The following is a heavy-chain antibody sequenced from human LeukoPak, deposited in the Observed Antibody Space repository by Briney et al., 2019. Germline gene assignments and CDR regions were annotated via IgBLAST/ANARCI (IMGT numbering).Heavy chain of an antibody. CDR2: ISGGGGST. D-gene: IGHD3-9*01. V-gene: IGHV3-23*01. CDR1: GFTFSSYA. J-gene: IGHJ4*02. CDR3: ASYDILTGYSRHPLKR. Sequence: GGSLRLSCAASGFTFSSYAMSWVRQAPGKGLESVSSISGGGGSTYYADSVKGRFTISRDNSKNTLYLQVNSLRAEDTAVYYCASYDILTGYSRHPLKRWGQGTLVTVSS.